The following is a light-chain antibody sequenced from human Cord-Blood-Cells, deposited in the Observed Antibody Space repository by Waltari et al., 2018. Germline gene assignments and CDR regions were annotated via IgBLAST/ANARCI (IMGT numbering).Light chain of an antibody. V-gene: IGKV1-39*01. Sequence: DIQMTQSPSSLSASVGDGVTITCRASQIISSYLNWYQQKPGKAPKLLIYAASSLQSGVPSRFSGSGSGTDFTLTISSLQPEDFATYYCQQSYSTPYTFGQGTKLEIK. J-gene: IGKJ2*01. CDR1: QIISSY. CDR2: AAS. CDR3: QQSYSTPYT.